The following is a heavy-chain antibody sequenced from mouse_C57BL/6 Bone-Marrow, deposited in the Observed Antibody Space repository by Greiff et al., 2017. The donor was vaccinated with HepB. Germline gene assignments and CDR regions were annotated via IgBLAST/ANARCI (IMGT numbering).Heavy chain of an antibody. CDR3: AREEGTTVVASRGYFDV. CDR2: INPNNGGT. J-gene: IGHJ1*03. D-gene: IGHD1-1*01. CDR1: GYTFTDYN. Sequence: VQLQQSGPELVKPGASVKIPCKASGYTFTDYNMDWVKQSHGKSLEWIGDINPNNGGTIYNQKFKGKATLTVDKSSSTAYMELRSLTSEDTAVYYCAREEGTTVVASRGYFDVWGTGTTVTVSS. V-gene: IGHV1-18*01.